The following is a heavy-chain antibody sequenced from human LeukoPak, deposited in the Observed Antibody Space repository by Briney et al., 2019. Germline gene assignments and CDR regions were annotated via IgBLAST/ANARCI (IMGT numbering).Heavy chain of an antibody. Sequence: ASMKVSCKTSGYTFTDYYMHWVRQAPGQGLEWMGWINPNSGGTNYAQKFQGRVTMTRDTSISTAYMELSRLRSDDTAVYYCARRSLYSGSCDADYCAQGTLVTVAS. CDR3: ARRSLYSGSCDADY. D-gene: IGHD1-26*01. CDR2: INPNSGGT. CDR1: GYTFTDYY. V-gene: IGHV1-2*02. J-gene: IGHJ4*02.